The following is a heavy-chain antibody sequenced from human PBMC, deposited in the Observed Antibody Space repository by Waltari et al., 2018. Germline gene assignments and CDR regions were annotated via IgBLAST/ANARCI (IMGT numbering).Heavy chain of an antibody. CDR2: IKQDGSEK. CDR1: GFTFSSYW. Sequence: EVQLVESGGGLVQPGGSLRLSCAASGFTFSSYWMSWVRQAPGKGLEWVANIKQDGSEKYYVDSVKGRFTISRDNAKNSLYLQMNSLRAEDTAVYYCAREVGQAARKRFDYWGQGTLVIVSS. J-gene: IGHJ4*02. V-gene: IGHV3-7*01. D-gene: IGHD6-6*01. CDR3: AREVGQAARKRFDY.